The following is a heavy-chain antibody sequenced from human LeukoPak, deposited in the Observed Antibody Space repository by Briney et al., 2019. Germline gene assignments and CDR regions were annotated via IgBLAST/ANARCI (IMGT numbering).Heavy chain of an antibody. CDR3: AKEAGGIAVAGEARYFDY. J-gene: IGHJ4*02. V-gene: IGHV3-30*18. D-gene: IGHD6-19*01. CDR2: ISYDGSNK. Sequence: GRSLRLSCAASGFTFSSYGMHWVRQAPGKGLEWVAVISYDGSNKYYADSVKGRFTISRDNSKNTLYLQMNSLRAGDTAVYYCAKEAGGIAVAGEARYFDYWGQGTLVTVSS. CDR1: GFTFSSYG.